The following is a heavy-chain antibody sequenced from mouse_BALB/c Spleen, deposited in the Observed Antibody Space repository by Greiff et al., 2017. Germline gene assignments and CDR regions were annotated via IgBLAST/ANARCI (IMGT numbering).Heavy chain of an antibody. D-gene: IGHD2-4*01. CDR2: IDPANGNT. J-gene: IGHJ3*01. CDR1: GFNIKDYY. CDR3: AREGSTMITTGFAY. V-gene: IGHV14-3*02. Sequence: VQLKESGAELVRSGASVKLSCTASGFNIKDYYMHWVKQRPEQGLEWIGRIDPANGNTKYDPKFQGKATITADTSSNTAYLQLSSLTSEDTAVYYCAREGSTMITTGFAYWGQGTLVTVSA.